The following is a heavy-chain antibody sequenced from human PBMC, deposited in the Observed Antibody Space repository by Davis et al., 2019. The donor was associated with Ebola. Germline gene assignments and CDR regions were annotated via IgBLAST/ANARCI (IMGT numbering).Heavy chain of an antibody. V-gene: IGHV3-74*01. Sequence: GESLKISCAASGFSFSSYWMHWVRQAPGKGLVWVSRINSDGSSTSYADSVKGRFTISRDNSKNTLYLQMNSLRAEDTAVYYCARGLSIAGAGTFDYWGQGTLVTVSS. CDR3: ARGLSIAGAGTFDY. CDR2: INSDGSST. CDR1: GFSFSSYW. D-gene: IGHD6-19*01. J-gene: IGHJ4*02.